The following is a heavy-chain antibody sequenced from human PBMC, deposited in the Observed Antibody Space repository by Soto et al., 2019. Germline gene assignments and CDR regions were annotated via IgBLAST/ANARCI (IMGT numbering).Heavy chain of an antibody. CDR3: ARVRGGGPFDE. J-gene: IGHJ4*02. CDR2: IYYSGST. D-gene: IGHD1-26*01. V-gene: IGHV4-31*03. CDR1: GGSISSGGYY. Sequence: PSETLSLTCTVSGGSISSGGYYWSWIRQHPGKGLEWIGYIYYSGSTYYNPSLKSRVTISVDTSKNQFSLKLSSVAAADTAAYYCARVRGGGPFDEWGQGNLVAV.